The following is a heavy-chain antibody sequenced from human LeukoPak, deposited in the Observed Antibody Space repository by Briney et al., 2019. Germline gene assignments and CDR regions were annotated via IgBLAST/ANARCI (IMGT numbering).Heavy chain of an antibody. V-gene: IGHV3-74*01. CDR2: INMDGSQI. J-gene: IGHJ6*02. Sequence: GGSLSHLCAASGFISSNNLLHWVGQAPGKGLVWVSRINMDGSQINYAEFVKGRFTTSRDNAKNTVYLQLNSLRAEDTAMYYCVRDLRIEDLWALEPTVTVSS. CDR3: VRDLRIEDL. D-gene: IGHD3-3*02. CDR1: GFISSNNL.